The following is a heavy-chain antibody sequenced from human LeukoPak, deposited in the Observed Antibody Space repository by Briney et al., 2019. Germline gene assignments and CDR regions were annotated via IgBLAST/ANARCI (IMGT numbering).Heavy chain of an antibody. CDR1: GYTFTNYG. CDR3: ARARAVAGSFDI. V-gene: IGHV1-18*01. J-gene: IGHJ3*02. Sequence: ASVKVSCKASGYTFTNYGISWVRQAPGQGLEWMGWISAYNANTNYAQKLQGRVTMTTDTSTSTAYMDLRSLRSDDTAVYYCARARAVAGSFDIWGQGTMVTVSS. D-gene: IGHD6-19*01. CDR2: ISAYNANT.